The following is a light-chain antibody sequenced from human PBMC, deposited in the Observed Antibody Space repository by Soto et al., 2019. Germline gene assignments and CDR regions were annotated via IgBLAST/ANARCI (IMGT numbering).Light chain of an antibody. CDR3: SSYTSSSSLV. V-gene: IGLV2-14*01. CDR2: EVS. J-gene: IGLJ3*02. Sequence: QSALTQPASVSGSLGQSITISCTGTSSDVGAYNYVSWYQQHPDKAPKLLIYEVSNRPSGVSNRFSGSKSGNTASLTISGLQAEDEADYYCSSYTSSSSLVFGGGTKLTVL. CDR1: SSDVGAYNY.